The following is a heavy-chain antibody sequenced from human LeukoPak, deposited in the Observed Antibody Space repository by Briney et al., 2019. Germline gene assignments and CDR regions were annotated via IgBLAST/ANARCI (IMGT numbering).Heavy chain of an antibody. D-gene: IGHD6-13*01. Sequence: ASVKVFCEASGGTFSSYAISWVRQAPGQGLKWMGGTIPIFGTANYAQKFQGRVTITTDESTSTAYMELSSLRSEDTAVYYCARDAVAAAGFDPWGQGTLVTVSS. CDR3: ARDAVAAAGFDP. CDR1: GGTFSSYA. V-gene: IGHV1-69*05. CDR2: TIPIFGTA. J-gene: IGHJ5*02.